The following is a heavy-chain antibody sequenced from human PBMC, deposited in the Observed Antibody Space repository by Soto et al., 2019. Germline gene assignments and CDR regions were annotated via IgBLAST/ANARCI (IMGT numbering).Heavy chain of an antibody. D-gene: IGHD5-12*01. Sequence: GASVKLSCKASGYTFTRYYMHWVRQAPGQGLEWMGIINPSGGSTSYAQKFQGRVTMTRDTSTSTVYMELRSLRSDDTAVYYGARGYSGYDGIDYWGQGTLVIVAS. J-gene: IGHJ4*02. CDR2: INPSGGST. CDR1: GYTFTRYY. V-gene: IGHV1-46*01. CDR3: ARGYSGYDGIDY.